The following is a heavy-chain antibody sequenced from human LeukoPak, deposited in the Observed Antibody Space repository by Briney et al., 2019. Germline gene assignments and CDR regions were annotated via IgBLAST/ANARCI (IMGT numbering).Heavy chain of an antibody. V-gene: IGHV3-7*01. CDR2: IKQDGSEK. D-gene: IGHD6-19*01. J-gene: IGHJ4*02. Sequence: GGSLRLSCAASGFTFSSYWMSWVRQAPGKGLEWVANIKQDGSEKYYVDSVKGRFTISRDNAKNSLYLQMNSLRAEDTAVYYCARDRGIAVAGTPFDYWGQGTLVTVSS. CDR3: ARDRGIAVAGTPFDY. CDR1: GFTFSSYW.